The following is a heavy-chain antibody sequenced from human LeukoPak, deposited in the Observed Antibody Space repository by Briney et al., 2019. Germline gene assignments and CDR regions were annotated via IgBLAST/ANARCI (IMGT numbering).Heavy chain of an antibody. J-gene: IGHJ4*02. CDR3: ARGTTARDLAPFDY. Sequence: PGGSLRLSCAASGFTFSNYAMSWVRQAPGKGLEWVAVIWYDGSNEYYGDPVKGRFTISRDNSKNTLYLQMTSLRAEDTAIYYCARGTTARDLAPFDYWGQGILVTVSS. V-gene: IGHV3-33*08. CDR2: IWYDGSNE. CDR1: GFTFSNYA. D-gene: IGHD1-7*01.